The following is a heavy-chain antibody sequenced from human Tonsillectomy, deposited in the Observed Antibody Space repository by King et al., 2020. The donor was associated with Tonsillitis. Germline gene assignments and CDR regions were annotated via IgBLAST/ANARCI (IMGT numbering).Heavy chain of an antibody. J-gene: IGHJ4*02. CDR1: GFTFGDYG. CDR2: ISWGRDKI. CDR3: AKGLGWGDYFES. D-gene: IGHD3-16*01. Sequence: VQLVESGGGLVQPGRSLRLSCAASGFTFGDYGMHLVRQPSGKGLEWVSGISWGRDKIASVDSVKGRFTISRDTAKNALYLQMNRLRPEDTALYYCAKGLGWGDYFESWGQGTLVTVSS. V-gene: IGHV3-9*01.